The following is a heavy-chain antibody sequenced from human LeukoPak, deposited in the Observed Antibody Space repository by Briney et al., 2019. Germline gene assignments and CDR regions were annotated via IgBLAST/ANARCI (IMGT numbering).Heavy chain of an antibody. Sequence: PGGSLRLSCEASGFFFSNYAMSWVCQAPGKGLEWVSSITSGGDYIYYADSVKGRFTTSRDNAKNSLSLQLNSLRVEDTAVYYCARGHYDVLAASYKWTPDYWGQGTLVTVSS. CDR1: GFFFSNYA. V-gene: IGHV3-21*01. CDR3: ARGHYDVLAASYKWTPDY. CDR2: ITSGGDYI. J-gene: IGHJ4*02. D-gene: IGHD3-9*01.